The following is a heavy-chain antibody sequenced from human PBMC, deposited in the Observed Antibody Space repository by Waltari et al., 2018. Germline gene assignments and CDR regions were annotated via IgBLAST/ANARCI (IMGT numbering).Heavy chain of an antibody. CDR3: ARDRGAADYIDY. Sequence: QVQLQESGPGLVKPSETLSLTCVVSAYPISSGFYWGWIRQPPGKGLEWIGSIYHSGNTYYNPSLKSRVTLSVETSKNQFSLKLISVTAADTAVYYCARDRGAADYIDYWGQGTLVTVSS. D-gene: IGHD3-10*01. J-gene: IGHJ4*02. V-gene: IGHV4-38-2*02. CDR1: AYPISSGFY. CDR2: IYHSGNT.